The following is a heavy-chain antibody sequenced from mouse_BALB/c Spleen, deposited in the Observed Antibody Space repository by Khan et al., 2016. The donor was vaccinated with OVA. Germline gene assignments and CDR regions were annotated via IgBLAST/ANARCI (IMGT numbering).Heavy chain of an antibody. Sequence: QIQLVQSGPELKKPGETVKISCKASGYTFTDYSMHWVKQAPGKGLKWMGWINTETGEPTYADDFKGRFAFSLETSARTAYLQINNLKNEDTATYFCARGRYDYFDYWGQGTTLTVSS. CDR3: ARGRYDYFDY. V-gene: IGHV9-2-1*01. CDR2: INTETGEP. CDR1: GYTFTDYS. D-gene: IGHD2-14*01. J-gene: IGHJ2*01.